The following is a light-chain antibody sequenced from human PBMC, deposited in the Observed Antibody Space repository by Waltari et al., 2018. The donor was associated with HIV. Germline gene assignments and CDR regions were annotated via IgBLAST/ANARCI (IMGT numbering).Light chain of an antibody. Sequence: EVVLTQSPDTLSLSPGEGAVLSCRASQSVNSNSLAWYQQKPGQAPRLLIFAASSRATGIPDRCSGSGSGTDFTLAISGLKPEDFATYYCQQYGSSPQTFGQGTKLEIK. CDR1: QSVNSNS. CDR3: QQYGSSPQT. V-gene: IGKV3-20*01. CDR2: AAS. J-gene: IGKJ2*01.